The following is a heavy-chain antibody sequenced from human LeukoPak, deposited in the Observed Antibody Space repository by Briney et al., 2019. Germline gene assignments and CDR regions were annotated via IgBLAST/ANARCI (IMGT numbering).Heavy chain of an antibody. J-gene: IGHJ4*02. CDR1: GYTFTGYY. D-gene: IGHD2-2*01. Sequence: ASVKVSCKASGYTFTGYYIHWVRQAPGQGLEWMGWINPNSGGTNYAQKFQGRVTMTRDTSISTAYMELSRLRSDDTAVYYCARVIVVVPAAMGGFDYWGQGTQVTVSS. CDR3: ARVIVVVPAAMGGFDY. V-gene: IGHV1-2*02. CDR2: INPNSGGT.